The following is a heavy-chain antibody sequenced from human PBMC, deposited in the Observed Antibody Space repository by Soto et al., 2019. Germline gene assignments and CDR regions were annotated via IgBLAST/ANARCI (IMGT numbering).Heavy chain of an antibody. CDR3: AVAMVREILIFESSGMHV. V-gene: IGHV1-69*01. D-gene: IGHD3-10*01. CDR1: GGSFNNYA. Sequence: QVHLVQSGAEVKKPGSSVKVSCKTSGGSFNNYAVSWVRQAPGQGLEWMGGIIPNFDTPNYAQKFQDRVTIIEDESPLTVSMALMSLRSNDTAVYYCAVAMVREILIFESSGMHVWGQGTTVIVSS. J-gene: IGHJ6*02. CDR2: IIPNFDTP.